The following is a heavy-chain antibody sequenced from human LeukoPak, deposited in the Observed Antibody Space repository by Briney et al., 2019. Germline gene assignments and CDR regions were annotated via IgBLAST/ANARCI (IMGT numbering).Heavy chain of an antibody. CDR2: IKSKTDGGTT. CDR1: GFTFSNAW. CDR3: TTVATRSYAADWFDP. D-gene: IGHD5-12*01. J-gene: IGHJ5*02. Sequence: GSLRLSCAASGFTFSNAWMSWVRQAPGKGLEWVGRIKSKTDGGTTDYAAPVKGRFTISRDDSKNTLYLQMNSLKTEDTAVYYCTTVATRSYAADWFDPWGQGTLVTVSS. V-gene: IGHV3-15*01.